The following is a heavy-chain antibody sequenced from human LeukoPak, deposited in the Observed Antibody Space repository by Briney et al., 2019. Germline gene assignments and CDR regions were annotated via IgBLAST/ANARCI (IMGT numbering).Heavy chain of an antibody. Sequence: GSLRLSCAASGFTFSNYEMNWVRQAPGKGLEWISHISNIGDILHYAEYVEGRFTISRDNAKNSLYLQMNSLRAEDTAVYYCAKDATAVVGTVYMDVWGKGTTVTISS. CDR3: AKDATAVVGTVYMDV. CDR1: GFTFSNYE. J-gene: IGHJ6*03. D-gene: IGHD6-13*01. CDR2: ISNIGDIL. V-gene: IGHV3-48*03.